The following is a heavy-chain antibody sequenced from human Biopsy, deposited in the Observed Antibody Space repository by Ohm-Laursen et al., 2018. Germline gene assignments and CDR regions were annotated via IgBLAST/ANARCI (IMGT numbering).Heavy chain of an antibody. CDR2: VYYSGST. CDR1: GGSISSYY. V-gene: IGHV4-59*08. Sequence: GTLSLTCTVSGGSISSYYWTWIRQPPGKGLEWIGDVYYSGSTNRNPSLRSRVTILVDTSKNQFSLKLNSVTAADTAVYYCGRREVVITHDAFDTWGQGTMVTVSS. D-gene: IGHD3-22*01. CDR3: GRREVVITHDAFDT. J-gene: IGHJ3*02.